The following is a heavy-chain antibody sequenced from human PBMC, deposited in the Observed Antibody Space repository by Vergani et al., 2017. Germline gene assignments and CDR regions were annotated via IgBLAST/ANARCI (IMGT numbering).Heavy chain of an antibody. D-gene: IGHD5-18*01. V-gene: IGHV4-39*07. CDR1: ADSISSGSYY. CDR2: IYYSGLT. J-gene: IGHJ5*02. CDR3: ARDLGIQPGWFDP. Sequence: QLQLQQSGPGLVKPSETLFLTCTVSADSISSGSYYWGWIRQPPGKSLEWIGSIYYSGLTYYNPSLKSRVAISVDTSKNQFSLKLSSVTAADTAVYYCARDLGIQPGWFDPWGQGTLVTVSS.